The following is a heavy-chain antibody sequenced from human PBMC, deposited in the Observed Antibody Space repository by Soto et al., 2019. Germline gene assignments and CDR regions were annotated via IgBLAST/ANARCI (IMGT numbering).Heavy chain of an antibody. V-gene: IGHV1-69*06. CDR1: GGTSTRYA. D-gene: IGHD3-3*01. CDR3: NRGSEYDFWSGYL. CDR2: IVPMFGTS. J-gene: IGHJ4*02. Sequence: QERLVQSGAEVRKPGSSVKVSCKVTGGTSTRYAINWVRQAPGQGLEWMGGIVPMFGTSKYAQKFQGRVTITADTSTNIAYMELRSPRSEDTAVYYCNRGSEYDFWSGYLWGQGTLVSVSS.